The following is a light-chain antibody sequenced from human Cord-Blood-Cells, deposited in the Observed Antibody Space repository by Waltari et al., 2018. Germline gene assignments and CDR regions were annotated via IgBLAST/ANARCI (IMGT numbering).Light chain of an antibody. CDR2: AAA. Sequence: DIQMTQSPSSLSASVVDRVTITCRASQSISSYLNWYHQKPGKAPKLLIYAAASLQSGVPSRFSGSGSGTDFTLTISSLQHEDFATYYCQQSYSTPFTFGPGTKVDIK. J-gene: IGKJ3*01. CDR3: QQSYSTPFT. CDR1: QSISSY. V-gene: IGKV1-39*01.